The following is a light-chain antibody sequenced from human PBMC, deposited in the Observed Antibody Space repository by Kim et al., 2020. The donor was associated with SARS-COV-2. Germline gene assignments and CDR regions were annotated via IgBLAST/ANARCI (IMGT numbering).Light chain of an antibody. CDR1: QSVSSSY. J-gene: IGKJ4*01. CDR2: GAS. Sequence: EIVLTQSPGTLSLSPGERATLSCRASQSVSSSYLAWYQQKPGQAPRLLIYGASSRATGIPDRFSGSGSGTDFTLTISRLEPEDFAVYYCQQYGSSRNTFGGGTKLEI. V-gene: IGKV3-20*01. CDR3: QQYGSSRNT.